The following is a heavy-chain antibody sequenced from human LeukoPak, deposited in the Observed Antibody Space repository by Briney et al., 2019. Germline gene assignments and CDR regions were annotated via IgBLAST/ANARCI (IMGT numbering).Heavy chain of an antibody. V-gene: IGHV3-48*01. CDR2: ISSSSSTI. Sequence: GGSLRLSCAASGFTFSSYSMNWVRQAPGKGLEWVSYISSSSSTIYYADSVKGRFTISRDNAKNSLYLQMNSLRAEDTAVYYCAKVEAATGNWGQGTLVTVSS. D-gene: IGHD2-15*01. CDR1: GFTFSSYS. J-gene: IGHJ4*02. CDR3: AKVEAATGN.